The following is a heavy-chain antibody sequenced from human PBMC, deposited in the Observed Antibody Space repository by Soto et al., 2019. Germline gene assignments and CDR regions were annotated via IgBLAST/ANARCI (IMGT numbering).Heavy chain of an antibody. J-gene: IGHJ5*02. V-gene: IGHV4-30-2*01. CDR3: ARGRAGYDILTGYYPNWFDP. CDR1: GGSISSGGYS. D-gene: IGHD3-9*01. Sequence: PSETLSLTCAVSGGSISSGGYSWSWIRQPPGKGLEWIGYIYHSGSTYYNPSLKSRVTISVDTSKNQFSLKLSSVTAADTAVYYCARGRAGYDILTGYYPNWFDPWGQGTLVTVSS. CDR2: IYHSGST.